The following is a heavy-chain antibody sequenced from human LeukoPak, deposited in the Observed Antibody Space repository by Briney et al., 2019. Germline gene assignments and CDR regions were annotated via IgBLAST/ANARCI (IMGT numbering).Heavy chain of an antibody. D-gene: IGHD2-15*01. CDR3: ARDYFSRAALLGYFDL. CDR2: IKQDGSEK. CDR1: GFTFSAYW. Sequence: GGSLRLSCAASGFTFSAYWMTWVRQAPGKGLEWVANIKQDGSEKYYVDSVKGRFTISRDNAKNSLYLQMNSLRAEDTAVYYCARDYFSRAALLGYFDLWGRGTLVTVSS. J-gene: IGHJ2*01. V-gene: IGHV3-7*01.